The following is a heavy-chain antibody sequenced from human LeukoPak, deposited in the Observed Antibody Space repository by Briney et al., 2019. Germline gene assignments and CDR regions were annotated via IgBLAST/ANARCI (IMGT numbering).Heavy chain of an antibody. J-gene: IGHJ4*02. D-gene: IGHD3-10*01. Sequence: GGSLRLSCAASGFSFSSYWMTWVRQAPGKGLEWVANIKPDGSEENYVDSVKGRFTISRDNAKKSLYLQMNSLRAEDTAVYYCGRVGAYYGSGSYSDYWGQGTLVTVSS. V-gene: IGHV3-7*01. CDR1: GFSFSSYW. CDR2: IKPDGSEE. CDR3: GRVGAYYGSGSYSDY.